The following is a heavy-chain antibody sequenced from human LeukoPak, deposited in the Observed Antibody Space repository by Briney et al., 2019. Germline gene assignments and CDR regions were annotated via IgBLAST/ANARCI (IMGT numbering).Heavy chain of an antibody. D-gene: IGHD3-22*01. Sequence: PGGSLRLSCAASGFTFSSYGMHWVRQAPGKGLEWVAFIRYDGSNKYYADSVKGRFTISRDNSKNTLYLQMNSLRAEDTAVYYCAKDYSSGYYSHFDYWGQGTLVTVSS. CDR1: GFTFSSYG. V-gene: IGHV3-30*02. J-gene: IGHJ4*02. CDR2: IRYDGSNK. CDR3: AKDYSSGYYSHFDY.